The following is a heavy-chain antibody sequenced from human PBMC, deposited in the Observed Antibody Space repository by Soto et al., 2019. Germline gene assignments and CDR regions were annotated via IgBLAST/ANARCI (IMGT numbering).Heavy chain of an antibody. Sequence: QITLKESGPTLVRPTQTLTLTCTFSGFSLRNRGVGVGWIRQPPGEALEWLALMYWDDDKRYSQSLKSRLTITRDTAKNRVVLTMTYMDPVDTATDYSAHRLPGSLDYAVDILGLGTMVTVSS. CDR1: GFSLRNRGVG. CDR2: MYWDDDK. V-gene: IGHV2-5*02. D-gene: IGHD3-3*01. CDR3: AHRLPGSLDYAVDI. J-gene: IGHJ3*02.